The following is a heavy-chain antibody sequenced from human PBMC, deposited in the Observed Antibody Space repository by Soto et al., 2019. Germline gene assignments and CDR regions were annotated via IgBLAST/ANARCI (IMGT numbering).Heavy chain of an antibody. CDR3: AGLWGDSYAYFDY. CDR1: GFTFSSYE. J-gene: IGHJ4*02. Sequence: GGSLRLSCAASGFTFSSYEMNWVRQSPGKGLEWVSYISSSGSTIYYADSVKGRFTISRDNAKNSLYLQMNSLRAEDTAVYYCAGLWGDSYAYFDYWGQGTLVTVSS. V-gene: IGHV3-48*03. D-gene: IGHD5-18*01. CDR2: ISSSGSTI.